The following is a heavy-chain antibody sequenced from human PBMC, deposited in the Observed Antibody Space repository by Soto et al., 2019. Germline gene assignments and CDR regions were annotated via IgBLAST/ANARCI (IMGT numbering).Heavy chain of an antibody. CDR2: INAGNGNT. Sequence: ASVKVSCKASGYTFTSYAMHWVRQAPGQRLEWMGWINAGNGNTKYSQKFQGRVTITRDTSASTAYMELSSLRSEDTAVYYCARAKITMVRGVSPNWFDPWGQGTLVTVS. D-gene: IGHD3-10*01. CDR1: GYTFTSYA. CDR3: ARAKITMVRGVSPNWFDP. J-gene: IGHJ5*02. V-gene: IGHV1-3*01.